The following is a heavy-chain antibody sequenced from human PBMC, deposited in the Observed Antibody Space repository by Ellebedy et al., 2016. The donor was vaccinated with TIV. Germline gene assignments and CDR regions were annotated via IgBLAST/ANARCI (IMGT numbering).Heavy chain of an antibody. CDR3: ARIVGASHWYFDL. Sequence: SVKVSXKASGGTFSSYAISWVRQAPGQGLEWMGGIIPIFGTANYAQKFQGRVTITADESTSTAYMELSSLRSDDTAVYYCARIVGASHWYFDLWGRGTLVTVSS. CDR2: IIPIFGTA. J-gene: IGHJ2*01. CDR1: GGTFSSYA. D-gene: IGHD1-26*01. V-gene: IGHV1-69*13.